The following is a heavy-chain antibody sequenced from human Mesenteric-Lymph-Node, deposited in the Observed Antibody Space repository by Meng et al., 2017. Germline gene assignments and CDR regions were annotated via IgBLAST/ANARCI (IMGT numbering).Heavy chain of an antibody. CDR3: AKRNYYSSSGYYYPYYFDN. D-gene: IGHD3-22*01. Sequence: GESLKISCAASGFTVSSNYMSWVRQAPGKGLEWVSAISGSGEDTYYADSVKGRSTISRDNSKSTLYLQLNSLTAEDTAVYYCAKRNYYSSSGYYYPYYFDNWGQGTLVPSPQ. CDR2: ISGSGEDT. CDR1: GFTVSSNY. J-gene: IGHJ4*02. V-gene: IGHV3-23*01.